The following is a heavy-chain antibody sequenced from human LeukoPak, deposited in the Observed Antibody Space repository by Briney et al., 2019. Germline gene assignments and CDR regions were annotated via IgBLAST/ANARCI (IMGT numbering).Heavy chain of an antibody. J-gene: IGHJ6*04. V-gene: IGHV3-7*03. CDR3: ARVPYYGSGSYYNAPDYYYYGMDV. CDR2: INQDGSEK. D-gene: IGHD3-10*01. Sequence: GGSLSLSCAASGFTFSSYWMSWVRQPPGKGLEWVANINQDGSEKYYVASVKGRFTISRDNAKNSLYLQMNSLRAEDTAVYYCARVPYYGSGSYYNAPDYYYYGMDVWGKGTTVTVSS. CDR1: GFTFSSYW.